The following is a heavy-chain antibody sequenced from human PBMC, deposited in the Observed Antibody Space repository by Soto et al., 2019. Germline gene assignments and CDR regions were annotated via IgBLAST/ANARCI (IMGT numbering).Heavy chain of an antibody. D-gene: IGHD3-9*01. V-gene: IGHV3-33*01. CDR1: GFTFSSYA. CDR2: IWYDGSNK. Sequence: PGGSLRLSCAASGFTFSSYAMNWVRQAPGKGLEWVAVIWYDGSNKYYADSVKGRFTISRDNSKNTPYLQMNSLRAEDTAVYYCARVDILTGEDAFDIWGQGTMVTVSS. J-gene: IGHJ3*02. CDR3: ARVDILTGEDAFDI.